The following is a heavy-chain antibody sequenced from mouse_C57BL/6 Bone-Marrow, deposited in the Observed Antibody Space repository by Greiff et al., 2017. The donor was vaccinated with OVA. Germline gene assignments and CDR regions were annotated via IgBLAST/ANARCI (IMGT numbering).Heavy chain of an antibody. V-gene: IGHV1-39*01. Sequence: VQLKQSGPELVKPGASVKISCKASGYSFTDYNMNWVKQSNGKSLEWIGVINPNYGSTSYNQKFKGKAKLTVDQSSSTASMQLNSLTTENSAVYYCARCGGYCLYYAMDYWGQGTSVTVSS. D-gene: IGHD2-3*01. CDR3: ARCGGYCLYYAMDY. CDR2: INPNYGST. CDR1: GYSFTDYN. J-gene: IGHJ4*01.